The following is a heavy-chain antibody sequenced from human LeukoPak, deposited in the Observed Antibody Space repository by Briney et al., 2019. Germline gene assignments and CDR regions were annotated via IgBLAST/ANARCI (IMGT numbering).Heavy chain of an antibody. D-gene: IGHD3-10*01. CDR1: GFTFSSYG. J-gene: IGHJ4*02. CDR2: ISYDGSNK. V-gene: IGHV3-30*18. Sequence: GGSLRLSCAASGFTFSSYGMHWVRQAPGKGLEWVAVISYDGSNKYYADSVKGRFTISRDNSKNTLYLQMNSLRAEDTAVYYRAKSGGSGSYIDYWGQGTLVTVSS. CDR3: AKSGGSGSYIDY.